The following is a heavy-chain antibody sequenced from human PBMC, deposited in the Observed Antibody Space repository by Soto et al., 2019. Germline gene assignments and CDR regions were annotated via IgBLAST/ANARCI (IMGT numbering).Heavy chain of an antibody. Sequence: QVQLVQSGAEVKKPGSSVKVACKVSGDTFSNYVINWVRQAPGQGLEWMGAIVPIFRTANYAQKFQGRVRITADEFTIPAYMELSGLRSDDTATYYCARETSAPGTFREDAADSWGQGTLVTVSS. D-gene: IGHD6-13*01. CDR2: IVPIFRTA. V-gene: IGHV1-69*12. CDR3: ARETSAPGTFREDAADS. CDR1: GDTFSNYV. J-gene: IGHJ3*02.